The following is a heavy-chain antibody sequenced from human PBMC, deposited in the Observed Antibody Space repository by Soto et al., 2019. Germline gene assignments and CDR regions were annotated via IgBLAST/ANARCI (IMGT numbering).Heavy chain of an antibody. Sequence: EVQLVQSGAEVKKPGATVKLSCKVSGYTFTDYYVHWVQQAPGKGLEWMGLVDSADGETIYAEKFQGRGTMTAETSTDTAYMELTSLRSEDAAVYYCGTVGRLGSTGASTYGMDVWGQGTTVTVSS. CDR3: GTVGRLGSTGASTYGMDV. D-gene: IGHD1-26*01. J-gene: IGHJ6*02. CDR2: VDSADGET. CDR1: GYTFTDYY. V-gene: IGHV1-69-2*01.